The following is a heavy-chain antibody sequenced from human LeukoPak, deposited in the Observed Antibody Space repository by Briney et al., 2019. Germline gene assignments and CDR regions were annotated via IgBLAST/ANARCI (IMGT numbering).Heavy chain of an antibody. CDR2: ISSSSSYI. Sequence: GGSLRLSCAASGFTFSSYRMNWLRHAPGKGLEWVSSISSSSSYIYYAHSVKGRFTISRDNAKNSLYLQMNSLRAEDTAVYYCARGLGPHGSRDYWGQGTLVTVSS. CDR1: GFTFSSYR. J-gene: IGHJ4*02. CDR3: ARGLGPHGSRDY. V-gene: IGHV3-21*01. D-gene: IGHD2-15*01.